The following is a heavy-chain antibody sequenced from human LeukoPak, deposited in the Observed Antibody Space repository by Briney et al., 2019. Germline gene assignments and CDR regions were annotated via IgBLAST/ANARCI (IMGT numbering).Heavy chain of an antibody. Sequence: GGSLRLSCVPSGFTFSMYGIHWVRQAPGKGLEWVAVISYDGSSEYYADCVKGRFTISRHNSKNTVSLQMNSLTTEDTAVYYCAKDFPRTPYYYYALDVWGQGTTVTVSS. V-gene: IGHV3-30*18. CDR3: AKDFPRTPYYYYALDV. J-gene: IGHJ6*02. D-gene: IGHD2-2*01. CDR2: ISYDGSSE. CDR1: GFTFSMYG.